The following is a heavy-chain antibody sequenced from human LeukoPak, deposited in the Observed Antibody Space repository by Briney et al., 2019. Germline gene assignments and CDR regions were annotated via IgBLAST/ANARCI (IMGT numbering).Heavy chain of an antibody. J-gene: IGHJ5*02. V-gene: IGHV1-69*05. CDR2: IVPIFGTA. CDR1: GGTFSSYA. CDR3: ASSPGIAAAGHHLDP. D-gene: IGHD6-13*01. Sequence: SVKVSCKASGGTFSSYAISWVRQAPGQGLEWMGRIVPIFGTANYAQKFQGRVTITTDESTSTAYMELSSLRSEDTAVYYCASSPGIAAAGHHLDPWGQGTLVTVSS.